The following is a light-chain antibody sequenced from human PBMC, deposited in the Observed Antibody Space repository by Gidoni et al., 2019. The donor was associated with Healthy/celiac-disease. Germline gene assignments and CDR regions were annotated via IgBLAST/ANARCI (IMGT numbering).Light chain of an antibody. V-gene: IGKV2-30*01. CDR1: QSLVYSDGNTY. CDR2: KVS. CDR3: MQGTHWPYAS. Sequence: DVVMPQSPLSLPVTLGQPASISCRSSQSLVYSDGNTYLNWFQQRTGQSPRRLIYKVSNRDSGVPDRFSGSGSGTDFTLKISRVEAEDVGVYYCMQGTHWPYASFGGGTKVEIK. J-gene: IGKJ4*02.